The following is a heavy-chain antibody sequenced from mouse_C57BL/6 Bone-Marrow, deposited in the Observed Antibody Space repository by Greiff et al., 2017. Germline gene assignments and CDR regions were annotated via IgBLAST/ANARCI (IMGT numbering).Heavy chain of an antibody. J-gene: IGHJ1*03. CDR3: AREVYYGSSPYWYFDV. Sequence: VQLQQPGAELVKPGASVKLSCKASGYTFTSYWMQWVKQRPGQGLEWIGEIDPSDSYTNYHQKFKGKATLTVDTSSSTAYMQLSSLTSEDSAVYYCAREVYYGSSPYWYFDVWGTGTTVTVSS. CDR2: IDPSDSYT. CDR1: GYTFTSYW. V-gene: IGHV1-50*01. D-gene: IGHD1-1*01.